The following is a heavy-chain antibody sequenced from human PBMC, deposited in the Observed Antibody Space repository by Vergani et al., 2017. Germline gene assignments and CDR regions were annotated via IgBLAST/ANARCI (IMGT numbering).Heavy chain of an antibody. CDR3: ARAGGDILTGYYGNFDY. V-gene: IGHV3-30*03. J-gene: IGHJ4*02. CDR2: ISYDGTQK. Sequence: QVHLVESGGGVVQPGRSLRLSCVVSGFTSSYYGMHWVRQAPGKGLEWVAVISYDGTQKYYADSVKGRFTISRDNSKSTLYLQMNSLRTEDTAVYYCARAGGDILTGYYGNFDYWGQGTLVTVSS. D-gene: IGHD3-9*01. CDR1: GFTSSYYG.